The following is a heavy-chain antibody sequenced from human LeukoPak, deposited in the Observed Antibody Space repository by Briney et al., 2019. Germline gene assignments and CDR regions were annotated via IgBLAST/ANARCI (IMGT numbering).Heavy chain of an antibody. D-gene: IGHD1-26*01. CDR2: TYYRSKWYN. CDR3: ARGGMRVGGTSWFDP. J-gene: IGHJ5*02. CDR1: GDSVSSNSAA. V-gene: IGHV6-1*01. Sequence: SQTLSLTCAISGDSVSSNSAAWNWIRQSPSRGLEWLGRTYYRSKWYNDYAVSVKSRITIKPGTSKNQFSLQLNSVTPEDTAVYYCARGGMRVGGTSWFDPWGQGTLVTVSS.